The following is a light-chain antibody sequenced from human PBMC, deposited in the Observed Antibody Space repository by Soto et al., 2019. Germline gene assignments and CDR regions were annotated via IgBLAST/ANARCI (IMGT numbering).Light chain of an antibody. CDR3: AAWDDSLVV. CDR2: EVT. CDR1: SSDIGPYNY. V-gene: IGLV2-14*01. Sequence: QSVLTQPASVSGSPGQSITISCIGTSSDIGPYNYVSWYQQHPDKAPKLILYEVTNRPSGASDRFSGSKSGNAAFLTISGRQAEDEADYYCAAWDDSLVVFGGGTKLTVL. J-gene: IGLJ2*01.